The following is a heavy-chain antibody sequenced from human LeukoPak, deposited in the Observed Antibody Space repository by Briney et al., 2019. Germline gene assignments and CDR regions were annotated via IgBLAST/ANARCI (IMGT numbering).Heavy chain of an antibody. D-gene: IGHD3-10*01. V-gene: IGHV3-11*06. CDR2: ISSSSSYT. J-gene: IGHJ4*02. Sequence: GGSLRLSCAASGFTFRDYYMSWIRQAPGKGLEWVSYISSSSSYTNYADSVKGRFTISRDNAKNSLYLQMNSLRAEDTAVYYCARVYGSGSYSWGYFDDWGQGTLVTVSS. CDR3: ARVYGSGSYSWGYFDD. CDR1: GFTFRDYY.